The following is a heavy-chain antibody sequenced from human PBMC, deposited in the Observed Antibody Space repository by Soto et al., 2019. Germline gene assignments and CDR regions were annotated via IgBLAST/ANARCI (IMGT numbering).Heavy chain of an antibody. CDR2: ISSSSSYI. V-gene: IGHV3-21*01. CDR3: ARDGGGSYHGDY. D-gene: IGHD1-26*01. Sequence: EVQLVESGGGLVKPGGSLRLSCAASGFTFSSYSMNWVRQAPGKGLEWVSSISSSSSYIYYADSVKGRFTISRDNAKNSLYLHMNSLRAEDTAVYYCARDGGGSYHGDYWGQGTLVTVSS. J-gene: IGHJ4*02. CDR1: GFTFSSYS.